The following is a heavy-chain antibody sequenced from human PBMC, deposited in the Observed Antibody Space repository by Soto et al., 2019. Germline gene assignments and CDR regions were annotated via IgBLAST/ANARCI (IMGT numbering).Heavy chain of an antibody. CDR3: ALRKTGSYFDY. CDR2: ISASGTNT. CDR1: GFTFSTYA. D-gene: IGHD7-27*01. Sequence: GGSLRLSCAGAGFTFSTYAMSWVRQAPGKGLEWVSAISASGTNTFYAGSVKGRFTISRDNSRNTLSLQMNSLRADDTAVYYCALRKTGSYFDYWGQGTLVTVYS. J-gene: IGHJ4*02. V-gene: IGHV3-23*01.